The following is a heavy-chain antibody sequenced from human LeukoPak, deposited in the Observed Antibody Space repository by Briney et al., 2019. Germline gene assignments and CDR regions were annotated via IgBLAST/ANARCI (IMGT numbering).Heavy chain of an antibody. CDR3: ARDPIVGDTGGGDY. CDR2: INGDGSIE. V-gene: IGHV3-7*01. Sequence: GGSLRLSCAASGFTFSSYWMTWVRQAPGKGVEWVSDINGDGSIENYVHSVRGRISIFRDNAKDALYLQMNSLRVDDTAIYYCARDPIVGDTGGGDYWGQGTLVTVSS. D-gene: IGHD1-26*01. J-gene: IGHJ4*02. CDR1: GFTFSSYW.